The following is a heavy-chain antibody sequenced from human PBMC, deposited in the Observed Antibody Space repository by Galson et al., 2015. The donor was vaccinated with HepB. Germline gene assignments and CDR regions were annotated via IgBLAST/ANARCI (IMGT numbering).Heavy chain of an antibody. J-gene: IGHJ4*02. CDR1: GFTFSSYS. D-gene: IGHD1-26*01. CDR3: ARDLIVGATTRLVGFDY. V-gene: IGHV3-21*01. Sequence: SLRLSCAASGFTFSSYSMNWVRQAPGKGLEWVSSISSSSSYIYYADSVKGRFTISRDNAKNSLYLQMNSLRAEDTAVYYCARDLIVGATTRLVGFDYWGQGTLVTVSS. CDR2: ISSSSSYI.